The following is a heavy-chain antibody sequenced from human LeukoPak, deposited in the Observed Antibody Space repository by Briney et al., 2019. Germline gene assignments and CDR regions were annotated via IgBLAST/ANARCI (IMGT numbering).Heavy chain of an antibody. Sequence: HSGGSLRLSCAASAFTVSSNYMSWVRQAPGRGLEWVSVVYSVGSTYYADSVKGRFTISRDNFKNTVYLQMNSLRAEETAVYYCAKSHPPTVTTEEGEYLQHWGQGTLVTVSS. V-gene: IGHV3-66*01. J-gene: IGHJ1*01. D-gene: IGHD4-17*01. CDR2: VYSVGST. CDR1: AFTVSSNY. CDR3: AKSHPPTVTTEEGEYLQH.